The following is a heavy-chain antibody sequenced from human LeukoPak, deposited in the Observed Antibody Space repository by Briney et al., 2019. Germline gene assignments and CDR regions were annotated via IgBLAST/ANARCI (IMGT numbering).Heavy chain of an antibody. Sequence: ASVKVSCKASGYTFTGYYMHWVRQAPGQGLEWMGWINPNSGGTNYAQKFQGRVTMTRDTSISTASMELSRLRSDDTAVYYCARDGFYCSSTSCYFDYWGQGTLVTVSS. CDR1: GYTFTGYY. V-gene: IGHV1-2*02. CDR2: INPNSGGT. J-gene: IGHJ4*02. CDR3: ARDGFYCSSTSCYFDY. D-gene: IGHD2-2*01.